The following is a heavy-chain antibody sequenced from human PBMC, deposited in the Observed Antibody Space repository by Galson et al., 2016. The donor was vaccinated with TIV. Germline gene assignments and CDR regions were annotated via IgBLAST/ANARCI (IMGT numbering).Heavy chain of an antibody. J-gene: IGHJ3*01. CDR2: IAYDGSYK. V-gene: IGHV3-30*18. Sequence: SLRLSCSASGFTFSSYNMHWVRQAPGKGLEWVAVIAYDGSYKHYAGSVKGRFIVSRDNSKTTLDLQMNRLGAEDTALYYCAKEENSGYYPNDAFDFWGQGTMVTVS. D-gene: IGHD3-3*01. CDR1: GFTFSSYN. CDR3: AKEENSGYYPNDAFDF.